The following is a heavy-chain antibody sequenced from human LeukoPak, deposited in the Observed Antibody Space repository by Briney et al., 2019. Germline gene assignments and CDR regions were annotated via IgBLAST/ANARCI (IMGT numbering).Heavy chain of an antibody. J-gene: IGHJ4*02. Sequence: SETLSLTCTVSAYSISSGYYWGWIRQAPGKGLEWIGSIYHSGNTYYNPSLKSRVTISVDPSKHQCSLKLSSVTAADTAVYYCARADYYDSSGYYFDYWGQGTLVTVSS. CDR3: ARADYYDSSGYYFDY. CDR2: IYHSGNT. V-gene: IGHV4-38-2*02. CDR1: AYSISSGYY. D-gene: IGHD3-22*01.